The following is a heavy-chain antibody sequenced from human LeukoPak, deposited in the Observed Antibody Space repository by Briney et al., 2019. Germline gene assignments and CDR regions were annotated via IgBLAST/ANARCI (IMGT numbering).Heavy chain of an antibody. V-gene: IGHV3-30-3*01. Sequence: GGSLRLSCAASGFTFDIYAIHWVRQAPGKGLEWVAVISYDGSNKYYADSVKGRFTISRDNSKNTLHLQMNSLRAEDTAVYYCARGGGREVVITDYWGQGTLVTVSS. D-gene: IGHD3-22*01. CDR3: ARGGGREVVITDY. J-gene: IGHJ4*02. CDR2: ISYDGSNK. CDR1: GFTFDIYA.